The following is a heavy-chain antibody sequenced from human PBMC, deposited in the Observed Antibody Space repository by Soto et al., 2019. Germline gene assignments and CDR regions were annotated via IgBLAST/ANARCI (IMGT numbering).Heavy chain of an antibody. V-gene: IGHV2-5*02. CDR1: GFSLSTSGVG. D-gene: IGHD4-17*01. CDR2: IYWDDDK. CDR3: AHSFDGDYIYYFDY. Sequence: QITLKESGPTLVKPTQTLTLTCTFSGFSLSTSGVGVGWIRQPPGKALEWLALIYWDDDKLYSPSLKSRLTNTKDTSKNQVVLTMTNMDPVDTATYYCAHSFDGDYIYYFDYWGQGTLVTVSS. J-gene: IGHJ4*02.